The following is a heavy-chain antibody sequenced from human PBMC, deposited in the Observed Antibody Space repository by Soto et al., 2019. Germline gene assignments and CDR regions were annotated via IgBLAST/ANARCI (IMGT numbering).Heavy chain of an antibody. CDR2: VFYSGAT. Sequence: SETLSLTCNVSGGPIKTGDYYWNWIRQPPGKGLEWIGYVFYSGATNYSPSLKSRAAISMDTSKNQFSLSLTSVTAADTAVYYCARAGFSYGHLLFWGQGIRVTVS. V-gene: IGHV4-30-4*01. CDR1: GGPIKTGDYY. D-gene: IGHD3-10*01. CDR3: ARAGFSYGHLLF. J-gene: IGHJ4*02.